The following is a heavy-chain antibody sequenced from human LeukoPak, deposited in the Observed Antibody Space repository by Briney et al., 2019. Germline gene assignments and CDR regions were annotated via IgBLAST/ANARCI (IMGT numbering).Heavy chain of an antibody. CDR1: GFTFSSYW. CDR2: IKQDGSEK. J-gene: IGHJ4*02. Sequence: GGSLRLSCAASGFTFSSYWMSWVRQAPGKGLEWVANIKQDGSEKYYVDSVKGRFTISRDNAKNSLYLQMNSLRAEDTAAYYCASGVTYYYGSASDYWGQGTLVTVSS. V-gene: IGHV3-7*01. D-gene: IGHD3-10*01. CDR3: ASGVTYYYGSASDY.